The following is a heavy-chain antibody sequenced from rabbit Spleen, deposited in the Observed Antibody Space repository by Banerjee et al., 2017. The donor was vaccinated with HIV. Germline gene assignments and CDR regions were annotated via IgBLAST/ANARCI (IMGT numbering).Heavy chain of an antibody. CDR1: GFSFSSSYY. J-gene: IGHJ6*01. CDR2: IYAGGSGST. D-gene: IGHD4-1*01. Sequence: QSLEESGGDLVKPGASLTLTCTASGFSFSSSYYMCWVHQAPGKGLECIACIYAGGSGSTWYASWAKGRFTISKTSSTTVTLQMTSLTAADTATYFCARDLAGVIGWNFGWWGQGTLVTVS. V-gene: IGHV1S40*01. CDR3: ARDLAGVIGWNFGW.